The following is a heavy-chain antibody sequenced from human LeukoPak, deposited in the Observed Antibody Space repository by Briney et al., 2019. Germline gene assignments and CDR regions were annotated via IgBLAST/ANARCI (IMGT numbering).Heavy chain of an antibody. CDR1: GFTFTSYS. J-gene: IGHJ4*02. Sequence: GGSLRLSCAASGFTFTSYSMHWVRQAPGKGLEWVSSISSDSTYIYYADAVKGRFTISRDNANGSLYLQMNSLRAEDTAVYYCARQQDTTNPGYWGQGTLVTVSS. CDR3: ARQQDTTNPGY. V-gene: IGHV3-21*01. D-gene: IGHD5-18*01. CDR2: ISSDSTYI.